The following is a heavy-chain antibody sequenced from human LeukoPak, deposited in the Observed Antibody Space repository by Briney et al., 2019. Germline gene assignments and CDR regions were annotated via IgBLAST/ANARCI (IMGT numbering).Heavy chain of an antibody. CDR3: AKKYSTGLDP. J-gene: IGHJ5*02. Sequence: GGSLRLSCAASGFTFSSYSMSWVRQAPGKGLEWVSDINGSGGSTYYADSVKGRFTISRDNSKNTLYLQMNSLRAEDTAVYYCAKKYSTGLDPWGQGTLVTVSS. CDR1: GFTFSSYS. D-gene: IGHD1-26*01. CDR2: INGSGGST. V-gene: IGHV3-23*01.